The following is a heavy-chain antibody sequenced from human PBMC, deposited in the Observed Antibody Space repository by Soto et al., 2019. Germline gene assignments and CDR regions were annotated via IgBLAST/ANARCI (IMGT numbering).Heavy chain of an antibody. Sequence: GESLKISCKGSGYSFTSYWISWVRQMPGKGLEWMGRIDPSDSYTNYGPSFQGHVTISADKSISTAYLQWSSLKASDTAMYYCAIPGSWYGGRSYYGMDVWGQGTTVTVSS. CDR3: AIPGSWYGGRSYYGMDV. D-gene: IGHD2-15*01. CDR2: IDPSDSYT. V-gene: IGHV5-10-1*01. CDR1: GYSFTSYW. J-gene: IGHJ6*02.